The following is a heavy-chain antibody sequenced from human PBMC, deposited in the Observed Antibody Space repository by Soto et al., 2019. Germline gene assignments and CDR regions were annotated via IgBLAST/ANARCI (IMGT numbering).Heavy chain of an antibody. D-gene: IGHD6-25*01. Sequence: GESLKISCNGSGYIFTSYWISWVRQMPGKGLEWMGRIDPSDSYTNYSPSFQGHVTISADKSISTAYLQWSSLKASDTAMYYCARHRVAAENYGMDVWGQGTTVTVSS. CDR3: ARHRVAAENYGMDV. V-gene: IGHV5-10-1*01. CDR1: GYIFTSYW. J-gene: IGHJ6*02. CDR2: IDPSDSYT.